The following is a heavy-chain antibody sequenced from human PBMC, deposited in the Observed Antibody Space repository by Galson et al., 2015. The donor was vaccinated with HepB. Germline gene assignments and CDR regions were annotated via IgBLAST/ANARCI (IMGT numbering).Heavy chain of an antibody. CDR1: GYTFTEFS. V-gene: IGHV1-24*01. Sequence: SVKVSCKVSGYTFTEFSMHWVRQAPGKGLEWVGGFDPEDGETIYAQKFQGRVTMTADTSTDTAYMELSSLRSEDTAVYYCALRGPFDYWGKGTLVTVSS. J-gene: IGHJ4*02. CDR2: FDPEDGET. CDR3: ALRGPFDY.